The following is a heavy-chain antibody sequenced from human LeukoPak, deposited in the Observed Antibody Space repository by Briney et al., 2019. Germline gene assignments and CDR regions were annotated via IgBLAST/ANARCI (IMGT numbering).Heavy chain of an antibody. V-gene: IGHV3-74*01. Sequence: GGSLRLSCAASGFTFNNYWIHWVRQVPGKGLVWVSRINNDGSSASYVDSVKGRFTISRDNAKDTLFLQMNSLRAEDTAVYYCARRGTGHGMDVWGQGTTVIVSS. D-gene: IGHD1-1*01. J-gene: IGHJ6*02. CDR2: INNDGSSA. CDR3: ARRGTGHGMDV. CDR1: GFTFNNYW.